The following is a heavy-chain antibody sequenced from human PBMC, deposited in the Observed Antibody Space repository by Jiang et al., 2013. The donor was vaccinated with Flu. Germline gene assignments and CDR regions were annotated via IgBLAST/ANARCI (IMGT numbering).Heavy chain of an antibody. CDR1: GGSISSYY. Sequence: KPSETLSLTCTVSGGSISSYYWSWIRQPPGKGLEWIGYIYYSGSTNYNPSLKSRVTISVDTSKNQFSLKLSSVTAADTAVYYCASHDYSKDYYYYGMDVWGQGTTVTVSS. D-gene: IGHD4-11*01. CDR2: IYYSGST. CDR3: ASHDYSKDYYYYGMDV. V-gene: IGHV4-59*01. J-gene: IGHJ6*02.